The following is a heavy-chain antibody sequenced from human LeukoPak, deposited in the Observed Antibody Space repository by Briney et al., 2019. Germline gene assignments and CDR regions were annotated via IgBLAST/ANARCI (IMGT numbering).Heavy chain of an antibody. CDR1: GFTFSNYA. D-gene: IGHD3-22*01. Sequence: GGSLRLSCVASGFTFSNYAMSWVRQAPGKGLEWVPAIIGSGSSIYYADSVKGRFTISRDNSKNTLYLQMNSLSAEDTAVYYCAKDSYYDTSGHYARRAFDIWGQGTMVTVSS. J-gene: IGHJ3*02. CDR3: AKDSYYDTSGHYARRAFDI. V-gene: IGHV3-23*01. CDR2: IIGSGSSI.